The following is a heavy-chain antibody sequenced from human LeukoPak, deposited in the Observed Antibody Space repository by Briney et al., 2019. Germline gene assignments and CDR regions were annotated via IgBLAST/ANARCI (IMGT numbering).Heavy chain of an antibody. CDR2: ISWNSGSI. CDR3: ARGPPYYYDSSGYWGYFDY. D-gene: IGHD3-22*01. J-gene: IGHJ4*02. Sequence: GGSLRLSCAASGFIFDDYAMHWVRQAPGKGLEWVSGISWNSGSIGYADSVKGRFTISRDNAKNSLYLQMNSLRAEDTAVYYCARGPPYYYDSSGYWGYFDYWGQRTLVTVSS. V-gene: IGHV3-9*01. CDR1: GFIFDDYA.